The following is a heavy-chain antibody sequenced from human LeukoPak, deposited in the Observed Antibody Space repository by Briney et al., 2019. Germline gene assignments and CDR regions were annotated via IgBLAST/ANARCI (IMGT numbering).Heavy chain of an antibody. CDR1: GFTFSNYW. CDR3: ARDRGVLRFQAKLSWFDP. CDR2: IKQDGGEK. V-gene: IGHV3-7*01. J-gene: IGHJ5*02. D-gene: IGHD3-3*01. Sequence: PGGSLRLSCAASGFTFSNYWMNWVRQAPGKGLEWVANIKQDGGEKSYVDSVKGRFTISRDNAKNSLHLQMNSLRAEDTAVYYCARDRGVLRFQAKLSWFDPWGQGTLVTVSS.